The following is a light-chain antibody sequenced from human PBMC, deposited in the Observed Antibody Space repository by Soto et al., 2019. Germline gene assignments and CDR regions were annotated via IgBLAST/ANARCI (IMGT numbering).Light chain of an antibody. Sequence: EIVLTQSPGTLSLSPGERGTLSCRASQSVSSSHLAWYQQKPGQAPRLLIYGASSRATGIPDRFSGSGSGTDFSLTISRLAPEDFAVYYCQQYGSSPWTFGQGTKVEVK. CDR1: QSVSSSH. CDR3: QQYGSSPWT. V-gene: IGKV3-20*01. J-gene: IGKJ1*01. CDR2: GAS.